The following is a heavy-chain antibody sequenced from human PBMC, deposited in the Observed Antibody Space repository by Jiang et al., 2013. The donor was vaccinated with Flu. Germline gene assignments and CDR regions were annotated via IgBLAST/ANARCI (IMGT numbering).Heavy chain of an antibody. Sequence: GSGLVKPSETLSLTCTVSGGSISSYYWSWIRQPPGKGLEWIGYIYYSGSTNYNPSLKSRVTISVDTSKNQFSLKLSSVTAADTAVYYCAAGGYPFFDYWGQGTLVTVSS. CDR3: AAGGYPFFDY. CDR2: IYYSGST. J-gene: IGHJ4*02. V-gene: IGHV4-59*01. CDR1: GGSISSYY. D-gene: IGHD5-12*01.